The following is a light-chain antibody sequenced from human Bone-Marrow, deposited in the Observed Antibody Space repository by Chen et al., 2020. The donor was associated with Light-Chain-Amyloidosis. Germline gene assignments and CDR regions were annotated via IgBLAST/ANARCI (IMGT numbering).Light chain of an antibody. V-gene: IGLV7-46*01. Sequence: QAVVTQEPSLTVSPGGTVTLTCDSSTGAVTSGHFPYWFQQKPGQAPRTLIYDTNNEHSWTPARFSGCRLGGKAALTLSRAQPEDVARECCLRADDTIGVFGGWTTLTVL. J-gene: IGLJ3*02. CDR2: DTN. CDR1: TGAVTSGHF. CDR3: LRADDTIGV.